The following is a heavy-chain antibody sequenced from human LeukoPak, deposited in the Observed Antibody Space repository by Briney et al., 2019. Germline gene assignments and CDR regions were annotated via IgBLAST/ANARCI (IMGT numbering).Heavy chain of an antibody. D-gene: IGHD6-19*01. V-gene: IGHV1-46*01. CDR1: GYTFTSYY. CDR2: INPSAGST. Sequence: ASVKVSCKASGYTFTSYYMHWVRQAPGQGLEGMGIINPSAGSTSYEQKFQGRMTMTRDTSTNTVYRELSRLTSEDTAVYYCARTPDNSGWYDVYWGQGTLVTVSS. CDR3: ARTPDNSGWYDVY. J-gene: IGHJ4*02.